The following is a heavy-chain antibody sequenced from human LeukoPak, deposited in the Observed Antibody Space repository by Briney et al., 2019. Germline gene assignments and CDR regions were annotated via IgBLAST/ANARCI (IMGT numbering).Heavy chain of an antibody. D-gene: IGHD2-2*01. CDR1: GFTFSRYW. CDR2: IKRDESEK. Sequence: GGSLRLSCAASGFTFSRYWMSWVRQAPGKGLEWVANIKRDESEKYYVDSVKGRFTISRDNAKNSLYLQMNSLTAEDTAVYYCATSQRVVVPDVFLDYWGQGTPVTVSS. CDR3: ATSQRVVVPDVFLDY. V-gene: IGHV3-7*01. J-gene: IGHJ4*02.